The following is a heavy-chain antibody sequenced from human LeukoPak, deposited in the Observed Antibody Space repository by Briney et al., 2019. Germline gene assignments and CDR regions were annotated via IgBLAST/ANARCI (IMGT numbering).Heavy chain of an antibody. J-gene: IGHJ5*02. CDR3: AKDRWFLFDP. Sequence: PGGSLRLSCAASGFAFSNNAMSWVRQAPGKGLEWVSGISGSGGSTYYADSVKGRFTISRDNSKNTLYLQMNSLRAEDTAVYYCAKDRWFLFDPWGQGTLVTVSS. CDR1: GFAFSNNA. V-gene: IGHV3-23*01. D-gene: IGHD2-15*01. CDR2: ISGSGGST.